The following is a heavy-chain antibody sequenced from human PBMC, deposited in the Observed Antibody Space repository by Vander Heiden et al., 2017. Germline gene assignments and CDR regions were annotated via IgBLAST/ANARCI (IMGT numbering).Heavy chain of an antibody. CDR2: IIPIFGTP. Sequence: QVQLVQSGAEVKKPGSSVNVSCKASGGPFSTSPITWVRQAPGQGLEWMGGIIPIFGTPNYAQKFQGRVTITADESTSTAYMELSSLRSADTAVYYCARSQDEYYYDSSGYYSGYWGQGTLVTVSS. V-gene: IGHV1-69*01. J-gene: IGHJ4*02. CDR3: ARSQDEYYYDSSGYYSGY. D-gene: IGHD3-22*01. CDR1: GGPFSTSP.